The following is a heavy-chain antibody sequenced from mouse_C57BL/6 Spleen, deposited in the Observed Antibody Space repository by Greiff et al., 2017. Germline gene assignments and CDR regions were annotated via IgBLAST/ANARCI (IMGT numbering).Heavy chain of an antibody. V-gene: IGHV5-12*01. Sequence: LQQSGGGLVQPGGSLKLSCAASGFTFSDYYMYWVRQTPEKRLEWVAYISNGGGSTYYPDTVKGRFTISRDNAKNTLYLQMSRLKSEDTAMYYCARPYYDYDAYYAMDYWGQGTSVTVSS. CDR3: ARPYYDYDAYYAMDY. CDR2: ISNGGGST. D-gene: IGHD2-4*01. J-gene: IGHJ4*01. CDR1: GFTFSDYY.